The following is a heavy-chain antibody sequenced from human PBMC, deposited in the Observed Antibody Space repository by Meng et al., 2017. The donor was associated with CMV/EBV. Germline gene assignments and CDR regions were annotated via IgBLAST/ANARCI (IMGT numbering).Heavy chain of an antibody. D-gene: IGHD2-2*01. Sequence: GGSLRLSCAASGFTFSSYAMHWVRQAPGKGLVWVSRINSDGSSTSYADSVKGRFTISRDNAKNTLYLQMNSLRAEDTAVYYCARSGVTYCSSTSCLGGMDVWGQGTTVTVSS. J-gene: IGHJ6*02. CDR3: ARSGVTYCSSTSCLGGMDV. CDR1: GFTFSSYA. V-gene: IGHV3-74*01. CDR2: INSDGSST.